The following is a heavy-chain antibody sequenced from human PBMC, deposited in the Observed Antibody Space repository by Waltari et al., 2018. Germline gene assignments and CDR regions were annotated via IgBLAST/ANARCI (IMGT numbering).Heavy chain of an antibody. CDR3: ARGEGMLRFLEWYPFDY. V-gene: IGHV4-38-2*01. J-gene: IGHJ4*02. Sequence: QVQLQESGPGLVKPSETLSLTCAVSGYSISSGYYWGWIRQPPGKGLEWIGCIYHSGSTYHHPSLKSRVTISVDTSKNQFSLKLSSVTAADTAVYYCARGEGMLRFLEWYPFDYWGQGTLVTVSS. CDR2: IYHSGST. D-gene: IGHD3-3*01. CDR1: GYSISSGYY.